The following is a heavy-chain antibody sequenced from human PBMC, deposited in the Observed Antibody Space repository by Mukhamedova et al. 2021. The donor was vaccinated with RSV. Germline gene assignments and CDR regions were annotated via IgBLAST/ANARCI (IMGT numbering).Heavy chain of an antibody. J-gene: IGHJ4*02. D-gene: IGHD3-16*01. Sequence: GKGLEWVSLISGDGGSTYYADSVKGRFTISRDNSKNSLYLQMNSLRTEDTALYYCAKDWGCDHWGQGTLVTVSS. CDR2: ISGDGGST. V-gene: IGHV3-43*02. CDR3: AKDWGCDH.